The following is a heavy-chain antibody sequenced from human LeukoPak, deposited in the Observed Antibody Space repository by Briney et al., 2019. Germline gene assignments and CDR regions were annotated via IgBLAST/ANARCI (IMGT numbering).Heavy chain of an antibody. CDR3: ARPNLSYSSGWYYAFDI. CDR2: ISYDGSNK. J-gene: IGHJ3*02. V-gene: IGHV3-30*01. Sequence: GGSLRLSCAASGFTFSSYAMHWVRQAPGKGLEWVAVISYDGSNKYYADSVNGRFTLSRDNSKNTLYLQMNSLRAEDTAVYYCARPNLSYSSGWYYAFDIWGQGTMVTVSS. D-gene: IGHD6-19*01. CDR1: GFTFSSYA.